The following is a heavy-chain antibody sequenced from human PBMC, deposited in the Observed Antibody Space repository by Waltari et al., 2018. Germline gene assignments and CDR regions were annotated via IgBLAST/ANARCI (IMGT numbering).Heavy chain of an antibody. Sequence: QVQLQESGPGLVKPSETLSLTCTVSGGSLSSYSWSWIRESPGKGLEWIGYVDYMGSTNCNPYLKSRVTISVNTSKNQFSLMVNSVTAADTAIYYCARRMGYRSSWYGWTFDSWGQGTLVTVSS. J-gene: IGHJ5*01. V-gene: IGHV4-59*01. CDR1: GGSLSSYS. D-gene: IGHD6-13*01. CDR2: VDYMGST. CDR3: ARRMGYRSSWYGWTFDS.